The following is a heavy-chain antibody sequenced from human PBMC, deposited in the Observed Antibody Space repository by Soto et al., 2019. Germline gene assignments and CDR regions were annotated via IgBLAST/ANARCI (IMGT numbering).Heavy chain of an antibody. V-gene: IGHV4-39*07. Sequence: PSETLSLTCTVSVGSISSDTYYWGWIRQTPEKGLEWIANITYSGSTNYNPSLKSRVTISVDTSKNQFSLKLSSVTAADTAVYYCARGRTRFDPWGQGTLVTV. J-gene: IGHJ5*02. CDR3: ARGRTRFDP. CDR1: VGSISSDTYY. CDR2: ITYSGST.